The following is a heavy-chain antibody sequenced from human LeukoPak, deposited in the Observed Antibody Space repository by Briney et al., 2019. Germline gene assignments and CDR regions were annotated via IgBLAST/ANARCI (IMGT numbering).Heavy chain of an antibody. CDR2: ISSNNRYI. CDR3: ARGGGLDV. Sequence: GGSLRLSCAASGFTFSTYSMNWVRQAPGKGLEWVSSISSNNRYIYYADSVKGRFTISRDNAKNSLYLQMSNLRAEDTAVYFCARGGGLDVWGQGATVTVSS. D-gene: IGHD3-16*01. J-gene: IGHJ6*02. CDR1: GFTFSTYS. V-gene: IGHV3-21*04.